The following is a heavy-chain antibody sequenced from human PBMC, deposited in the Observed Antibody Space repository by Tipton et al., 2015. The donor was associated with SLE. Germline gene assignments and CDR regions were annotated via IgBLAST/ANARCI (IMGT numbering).Heavy chain of an antibody. CDR3: ARDWEDLMAY. D-gene: IGHD1-26*01. CDR1: GGSFSAYY. V-gene: IGHV3-11*04. Sequence: LSLTCAVYGGSFSAYYWSWIRQPPGKGLEWVSYISSSSSTIYYADSVKGRFTISRDNAKNSLYLQMNSLRAEDTAVYYCARDWEDLMAYWGQGTLVTVSS. CDR2: ISSSSSTI. J-gene: IGHJ4*02.